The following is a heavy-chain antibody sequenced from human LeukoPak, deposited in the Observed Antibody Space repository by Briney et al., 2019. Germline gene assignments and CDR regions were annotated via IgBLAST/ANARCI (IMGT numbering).Heavy chain of an antibody. CDR1: GFTFSSYW. CDR2: IKQDGSEK. J-gene: IGHJ4*02. V-gene: IGHV3-7*01. D-gene: IGHD6-13*01. Sequence: GGSLRLSCAASGFTFSSYWMSWVRQAPGKGLEWVANIKQDGSEKYYVDSVKGRFTISRDNAKNSLYLQMNSLRAEDTAVYYCARDYAAGYSSSWGGYWGQGTLVTVSS. CDR3: ARDYAAGYSSSWGGY.